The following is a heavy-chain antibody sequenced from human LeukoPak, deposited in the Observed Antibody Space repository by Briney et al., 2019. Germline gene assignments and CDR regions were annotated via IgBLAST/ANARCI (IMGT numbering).Heavy chain of an antibody. CDR3: ARGSDGSGSYYNVYLYGMDV. D-gene: IGHD3-10*01. CDR1: GGSISSYY. Sequence: PSETLSLTCTISGGSISSYYWSWIRQPPGKGLEWIGYIYYTGSTNYNPSLKSRVTISVDMSKNQFSLKLSSVTAADTAVYYCARGSDGSGSYYNVYLYGMDVWGQGTTVTVSS. CDR2: IYYTGST. V-gene: IGHV4-59*01. J-gene: IGHJ6*02.